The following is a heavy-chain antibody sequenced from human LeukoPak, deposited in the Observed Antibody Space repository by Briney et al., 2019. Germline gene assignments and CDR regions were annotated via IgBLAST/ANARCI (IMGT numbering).Heavy chain of an antibody. J-gene: IGHJ4*02. Sequence: GGSLRLSCGASGFTLIDYNMHWVRQAPGKGLEYVAFIQFDGTTEYYADSVKGRFTISRDKSENTLYLQMNSLRAEDTAVYYCAKGVGSSSWYKFDCWGQGTLVTVSS. CDR1: GFTLIDYN. D-gene: IGHD6-13*01. CDR3: AKGVGSSSWYKFDC. CDR2: IQFDGTTE. V-gene: IGHV3-30*02.